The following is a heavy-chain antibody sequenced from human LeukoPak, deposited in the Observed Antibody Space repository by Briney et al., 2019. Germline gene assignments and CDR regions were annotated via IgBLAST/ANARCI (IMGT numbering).Heavy chain of an antibody. CDR2: IYTSGST. Sequence: PSETLSLTCTVSGGSISSYYWSWIRQPAGKGLEWIGRIYTSGSTNYNPSLKSRVTMSVDTSKNQFSLKLSSVTAADTAVYYCARAAHDRWELLLGYYYYMDVWGKGTTVTISS. D-gene: IGHD1-26*01. CDR1: GGSISSYY. V-gene: IGHV4-4*07. J-gene: IGHJ6*03. CDR3: ARAAHDRWELLLGYYYYMDV.